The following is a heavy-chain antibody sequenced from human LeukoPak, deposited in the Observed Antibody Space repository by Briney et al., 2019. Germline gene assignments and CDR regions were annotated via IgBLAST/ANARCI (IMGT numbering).Heavy chain of an antibody. Sequence: PSETLSLTCAVYGGSFSGYYWSWIRQPPGKGLEWIGEINHSGSTNYNPSLKSRVTISVDTSKNQFSLKLSSVTAADTAVYYRARAFPTVTSHWFDPWGQGTLVTVSS. CDR3: ARAFPTVTSHWFDP. D-gene: IGHD4-17*01. J-gene: IGHJ5*02. V-gene: IGHV4-34*01. CDR2: INHSGST. CDR1: GGSFSGYY.